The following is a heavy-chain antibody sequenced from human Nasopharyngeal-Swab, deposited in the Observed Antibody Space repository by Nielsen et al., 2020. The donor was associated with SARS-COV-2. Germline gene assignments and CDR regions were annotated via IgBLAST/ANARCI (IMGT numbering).Heavy chain of an antibody. J-gene: IGHJ4*02. D-gene: IGHD6-13*01. Sequence: SETLSLTCTVSGDSIANSTFYWGWIRQPPGKGLEWIANIYYNGNTYQNPSLKSRLTISVDKSKNQFSLQLSSVTAADTAVYYCVRSSSWYYFDYWAQGTQVTVSS. CDR2: IYYNGNT. V-gene: IGHV4-39*01. CDR3: VRSSSWYYFDY. CDR1: GDSIANSTFY.